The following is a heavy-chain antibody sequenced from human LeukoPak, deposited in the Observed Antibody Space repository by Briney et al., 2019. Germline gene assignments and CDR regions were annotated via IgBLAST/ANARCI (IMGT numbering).Heavy chain of an antibody. J-gene: IGHJ4*02. CDR1: GFTFSSYW. CDR2: INHSGST. Sequence: GSLRLSCAVSGFTFSSYWMSWIRQPPGKGLEWIGEINHSGSTNYNPSLKSRVTISVDTSKNQFSLKLSSVTAADTAVYYCARAPTPSSGWYTNRRRYYFDYWGQGTLVTVSS. D-gene: IGHD6-19*01. V-gene: IGHV4-34*01. CDR3: ARAPTPSSGWYTNRRRYYFDY.